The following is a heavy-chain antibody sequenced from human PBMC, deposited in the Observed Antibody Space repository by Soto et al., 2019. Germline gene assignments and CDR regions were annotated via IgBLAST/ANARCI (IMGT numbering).Heavy chain of an antibody. CDR3: ARTNPSVSGSYYPVPFDS. Sequence: PSETLSLTCTVSGGSISSGGYYWSWIRQHPGKGLEWIGYIYYSGSTYYNPSLKSRVTISVDTSKNQFSLKLSSVTAADTAVYYCARTNPSVSGSYYPVPFDSWGQGLLVTVSS. D-gene: IGHD3-10*01. CDR2: IYYSGST. V-gene: IGHV4-31*03. CDR1: GGSISSGGYY. J-gene: IGHJ5*01.